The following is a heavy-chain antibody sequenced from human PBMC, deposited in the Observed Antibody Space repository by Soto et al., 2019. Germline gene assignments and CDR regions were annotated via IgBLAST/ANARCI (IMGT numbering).Heavy chain of an antibody. Sequence: ASVKVSCKASGYTFTGYYMHWVRQAPGQGLGWMGWINPNSGGTNYAQKFQGRVTMTRDTSISTAYMELSRLRSDDTAVYYCARIAVAGTYYYDSSRLFFDYWGKGTLVTVSS. CDR3: ARIAVAGTYYYDSSRLFFDY. D-gene: IGHD3-22*01. J-gene: IGHJ4*02. V-gene: IGHV1-2*02. CDR1: GYTFTGYY. CDR2: INPNSGGT.